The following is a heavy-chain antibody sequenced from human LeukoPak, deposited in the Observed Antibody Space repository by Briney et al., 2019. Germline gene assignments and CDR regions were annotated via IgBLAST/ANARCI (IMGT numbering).Heavy chain of an antibody. V-gene: IGHV1-2*02. D-gene: IGHD1-26*01. CDR3: ARDSIVGATSVNWFDP. CDR1: GYTFTGYY. J-gene: IGHJ5*02. CDR2: INPHSGGT. Sequence: GASVKVSCKASGYTFTGYYMHWVRQVPGQGLEWMGWINPHSGGTNYAQKFEGRVTMTRDTSITTAYMELSRLRSDDTAVYYCARDSIVGATSVNWFDPWGQGTLVTVSS.